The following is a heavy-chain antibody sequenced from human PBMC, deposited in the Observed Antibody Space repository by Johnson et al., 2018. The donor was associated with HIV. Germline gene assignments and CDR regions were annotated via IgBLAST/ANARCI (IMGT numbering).Heavy chain of an antibody. J-gene: IGHJ3*02. D-gene: IGHD5-18*01. V-gene: IGHV3-30*14. CDR3: ATRAFTTMAEDDAFDI. CDR1: GFTFSNYL. CDR2: ISYEGSKN. Sequence: VQLVESGGGLVQPGGSLRLSCAASGFTFSNYLMHWVRQAPGKGLEWVAVISYEGSKNYYAASVKGRFTISTDNSKNTLYLQMTSLRAEDTAVYYCATRAFTTMAEDDAFDIWGQGTMVTVSS.